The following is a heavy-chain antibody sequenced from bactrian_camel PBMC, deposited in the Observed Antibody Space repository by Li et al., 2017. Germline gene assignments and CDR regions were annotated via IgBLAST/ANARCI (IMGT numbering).Heavy chain of an antibody. CDR3: AADRRRHGPPSLRPGDYSV. CDR2: LASDGSS. CDR1: AYTPANVR. J-gene: IGHJ4*01. Sequence: HVQLVESGGGSVQAGGSLRLGCAFDAYTPANVRMAWFRQAPGKEREGVASLASDGSSIYANSLKGRFSISKDNARNWLDLQMDSLVPGDTARYYCAADRRRHGPPSLRPGDYSVWGQGTQVTVS. V-gene: IGHV3S53*01. D-gene: IGHD2*01.